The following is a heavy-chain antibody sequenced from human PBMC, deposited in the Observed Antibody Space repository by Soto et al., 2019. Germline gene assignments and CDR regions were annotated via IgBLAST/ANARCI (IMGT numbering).Heavy chain of an antibody. J-gene: IGHJ5*01. CDR2: ISFDGSDK. CDR3: AKAGGSYFVIPDS. CDR1: GYTFTGYY. V-gene: IGHV3-30*09. Sequence: QVQLVQSGAEVKKPGASVKVSCKASGYTFTGYYMHWVRQAPGKGLEWVAVISFDGSDKYYTDSVKGRFAISRDNSKSTLYLQMNSLRGDDTAVYYCAKAGGSYFVIPDSWGQGTLVTVSS. D-gene: IGHD1-26*01.